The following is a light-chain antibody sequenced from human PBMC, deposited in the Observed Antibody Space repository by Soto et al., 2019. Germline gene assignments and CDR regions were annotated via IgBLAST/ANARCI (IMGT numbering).Light chain of an antibody. CDR2: AAS. CDR3: QQSYSTPFT. CDR1: QSISTY. J-gene: IGKJ3*01. V-gene: IGKV1-39*01. Sequence: DIQMTQSPSSLSASVGERVTVTCRASQSISTYLNWYQQKPGKAPKRLIYAASILQSGVPSRFSGSGSGTDFTLTISSLQPEDFATYYCQQSYSTPFTFGPGTKVDI.